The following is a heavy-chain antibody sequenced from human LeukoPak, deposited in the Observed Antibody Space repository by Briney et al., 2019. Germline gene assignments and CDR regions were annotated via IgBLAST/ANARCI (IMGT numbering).Heavy chain of an antibody. CDR3: ARGPTISETGYFDF. D-gene: IGHD1-1*01. V-gene: IGHV4-34*01. CDR2: IDHRGDT. Sequence: SETLSLTCAVYGGSFSRYYWSWIRQSPGKGLEWIAEIDHRGDTNYNPSVKSRVSISVDTSKNQFSLKVRSLSAADTAVYYCARGPTISETGYFDFWGQGTLVTVSS. CDR1: GGSFSRYY. J-gene: IGHJ4*03.